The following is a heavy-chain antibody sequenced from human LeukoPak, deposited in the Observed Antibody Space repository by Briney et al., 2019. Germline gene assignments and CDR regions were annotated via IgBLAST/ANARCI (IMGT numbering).Heavy chain of an antibody. J-gene: IGHJ5*02. CDR3: ASATLWFGELFLGGFDP. CDR2: INAGNGNT. CDR1: GYTFTSYA. Sequence: ASVKVSCKASGYTFTSYAMHWVRQAPGQRLEWMGWINAGNGNTKYSQKFQGGVTITRDTSASTAYMELSSLRSEDTAVYYCASATLWFGELFLGGFDPWGQGTLVTVSS. D-gene: IGHD3-10*01. V-gene: IGHV1-3*01.